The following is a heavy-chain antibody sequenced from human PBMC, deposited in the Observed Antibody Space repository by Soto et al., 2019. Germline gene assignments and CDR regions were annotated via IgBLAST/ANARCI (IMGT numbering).Heavy chain of an antibody. J-gene: IGHJ4*02. V-gene: IGHV3-49*03. CDR2: IRNKAYGGTT. CDR3: TRDGRYSGSPPPAF. Sequence: EVQLVESGGGLVQPGRSLRLSCTTSGFTFADYTLSWFRQAPGKGLEWLGFIRNKAYGGTTEYAASVKGRFSISRDDSKSIAYLQMNSLKTEDTAVYYCTRDGRYSGSPPPAFWGQGTLVIVSS. D-gene: IGHD5-12*01. CDR1: GFTFADYT.